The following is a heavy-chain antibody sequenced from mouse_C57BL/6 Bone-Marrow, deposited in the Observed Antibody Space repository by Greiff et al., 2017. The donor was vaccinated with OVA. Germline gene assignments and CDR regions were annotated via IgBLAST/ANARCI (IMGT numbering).Heavy chain of an antibody. D-gene: IGHD2-3*01. CDR3: ARFDGYYEGDY. J-gene: IGHJ2*01. CDR2: INPNNGGT. V-gene: IGHV1-26*01. CDR1: GYTFTDYY. Sequence: VQLQQSGPELVKPGASVKISCKASGYTFTDYYMNWVKQSHGKSLEWIGDINPNNGGTSYNQKFKGKATLTVDKSSSTAYMELRSLTSEDSAVYYCARFDGYYEGDYWGQGTTLTVSS.